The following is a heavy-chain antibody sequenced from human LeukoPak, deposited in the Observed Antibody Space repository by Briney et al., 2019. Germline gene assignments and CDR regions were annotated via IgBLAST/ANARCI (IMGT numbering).Heavy chain of an antibody. J-gene: IGHJ4*02. V-gene: IGHV3-33*01. CDR1: GFTFSSYG. D-gene: IGHD6-6*01. CDR3: ARDGGLAPYSSSTPFDY. CDR2: IWYDGSSK. Sequence: PGGSLRLSCAASGFTFSSYGMHWVRQAPGKGLEWVGVIWYDGSSKYYADSVKGRFTISRDNSENTLYLQMNSLRAEDTAVYYCARDGGLAPYSSSTPFDYWGQGTLVTVSS.